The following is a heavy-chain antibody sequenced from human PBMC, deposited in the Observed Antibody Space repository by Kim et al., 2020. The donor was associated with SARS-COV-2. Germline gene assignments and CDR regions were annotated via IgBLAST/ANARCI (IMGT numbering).Heavy chain of an antibody. Sequence: SETLSLTCAVYGGSFSGYYWSWIRQPPGKGLEWIGEINHSGSTNYNPSLKSRVTISVDTSKNQFSLKLSSVTAADTAVYYCARGSFERIGLGGWSTLIDYWGQGTLVTVSS. CDR2: INHSGST. V-gene: IGHV4-34*01. CDR3: ARGSFERIGLGGWSTLIDY. CDR1: GGSFSGYY. D-gene: IGHD6-19*01. J-gene: IGHJ4*02.